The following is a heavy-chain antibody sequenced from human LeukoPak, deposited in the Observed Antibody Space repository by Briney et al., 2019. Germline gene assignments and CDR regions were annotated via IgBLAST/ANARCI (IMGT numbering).Heavy chain of an antibody. J-gene: IGHJ4*02. CDR2: ISGSGGST. V-gene: IGHV3-23*01. D-gene: IGHD6-19*01. CDR1: GFTFSSYA. CDR3: AKDWMGSGSDWYFDY. Sequence: PGGSLRLSCAASGFTFSSYAMSWVRQAPGKGLEWVSAISGSGGSTYYADSVKGRFTISRDNSRNTLYLQMNSLRAEDTAVYYCAKDWMGSGSDWYFDYWGQGTLVTVSS.